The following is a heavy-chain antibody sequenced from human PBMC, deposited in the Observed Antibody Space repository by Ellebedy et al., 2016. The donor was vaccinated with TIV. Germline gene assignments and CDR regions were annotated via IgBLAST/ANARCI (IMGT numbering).Heavy chain of an antibody. J-gene: IGHJ4*02. D-gene: IGHD6-19*01. CDR1: GFTFRDYY. CDR3: ARGGYSSGWGL. V-gene: IGHV3-11*06. CDR2: ISISSSYT. Sequence: GESPKISCAASGFTFRDYYMSWIRRAPGKGLEWVSYISISSSYTKYADSVKARFTISRDNAKNSLYLQMNSLRAEDTDVYYCARGGYSSGWGLWGQGTLVTVSS.